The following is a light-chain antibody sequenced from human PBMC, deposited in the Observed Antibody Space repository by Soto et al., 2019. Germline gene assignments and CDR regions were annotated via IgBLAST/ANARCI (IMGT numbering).Light chain of an antibody. CDR1: QSVSSN. Sequence: EIVMTPSPATLSVSPVERATLSCRASQSVSSNLAWYQQRPGQAPRLLIYDASNRATGIPARFSGSGSGTDFTLTISSLEPEDFAVYYCQQRSNWPSWTFGQGTKVDIK. CDR2: DAS. CDR3: QQRSNWPSWT. V-gene: IGKV3-11*01. J-gene: IGKJ1*01.